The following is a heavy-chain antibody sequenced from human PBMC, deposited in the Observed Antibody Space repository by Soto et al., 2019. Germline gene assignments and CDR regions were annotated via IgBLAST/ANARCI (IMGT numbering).Heavy chain of an antibody. CDR3: ARDRGSSGWYVDAFDI. Sequence: SQTLSLTCAISGDSVSSNSAAWNWIRQSPSGGLEWLGRTYYRSKWYNDYAVSVKSRITINPDTSKNQFSLQLNSVTPEDTAVYYCARDRGSSGWYVDAFDIWGQGTMVTVSS. CDR1: GDSVSSNSAA. V-gene: IGHV6-1*01. CDR2: TYYRSKWYN. D-gene: IGHD6-19*01. J-gene: IGHJ3*02.